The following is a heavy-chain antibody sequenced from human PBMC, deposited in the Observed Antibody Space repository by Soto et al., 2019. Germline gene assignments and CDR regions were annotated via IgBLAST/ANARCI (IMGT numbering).Heavy chain of an antibody. J-gene: IGHJ3*02. D-gene: IGHD3-3*01. CDR3: ARLALRFHGAFDI. V-gene: IGHV4-34*01. CDR2: INHSGST. Sequence: QVQLQQWGAGLLKPSETLSLTCAVYGGSFSGYYWSWIRQPPGKGLEWIGEINHSGSTNYNPSLNSRVTISVDTSKNQFSLKLSSVTAADPAVYYCARLALRFHGAFDIWGQGTMVTVSS. CDR1: GGSFSGYY.